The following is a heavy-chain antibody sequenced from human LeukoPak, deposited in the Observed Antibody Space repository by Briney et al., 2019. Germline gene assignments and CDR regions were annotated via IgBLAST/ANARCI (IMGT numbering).Heavy chain of an antibody. Sequence: GGSLRLSCAASGFILSGYEMNWVRQAPGKGLEYISYISGSGGTIYYADSVKGRSTISRDNAKNSLYLQMNSLRAEDTAVYYCARDFAYVWGSYRYYYWFDPWGQGTLVTVSS. J-gene: IGHJ5*02. V-gene: IGHV3-48*03. CDR1: GFILSGYE. CDR3: ARDFAYVWGSYRYYYWFDP. D-gene: IGHD3-16*02. CDR2: ISGSGGTI.